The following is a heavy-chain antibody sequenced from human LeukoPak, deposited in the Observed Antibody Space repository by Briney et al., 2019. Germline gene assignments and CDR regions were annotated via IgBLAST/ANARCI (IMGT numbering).Heavy chain of an antibody. J-gene: IGHJ2*01. CDR2: IDTSATTI. CDR3: ARDWGYGGPRWFFDL. Sequence: PGGSLRLSCAASGFTFSGYVMNWLRQAPGKGLDWVAYIDTSATTIYYADSVKGRFTISRDNAKNSLSLQMNSLSAEDTAVYYCARDWGYGGPRWFFDLWGRGTLVTVSS. D-gene: IGHD5-12*01. V-gene: IGHV3-48*03. CDR1: GFTFSGYV.